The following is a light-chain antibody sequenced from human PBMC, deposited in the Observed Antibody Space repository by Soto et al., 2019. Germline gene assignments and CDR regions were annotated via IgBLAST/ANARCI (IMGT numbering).Light chain of an antibody. CDR1: QSVSSW. CDR2: KAS. CDR3: QEYSRNPLT. Sequence: DIPMTQSPSTLSASVGDRVTITCRASQSVSSWLAWYQQKPGEVPKLLFYKASSLEGAVPSRFSGSGSGTESTLTSSSLQPDDVVTYYCQEYSRNPLTFGGGTKVEIK. J-gene: IGKJ4*01. V-gene: IGKV1-5*03.